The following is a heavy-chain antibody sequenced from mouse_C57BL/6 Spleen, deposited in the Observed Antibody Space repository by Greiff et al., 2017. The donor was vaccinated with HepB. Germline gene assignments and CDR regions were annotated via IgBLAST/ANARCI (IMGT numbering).Heavy chain of an antibody. D-gene: IGHD2-2*01. Sequence: QVQLQQPGDELVKPGASVKLSCKASGYTFTSYWMQWVKQRPGQGLEWIGEIDPSDSYTNYNQKFKGKATLTVDTSSSTAYMQLSSLTSEDAAVYSCASQSTMVTTTSYFDYWGQGTTLTVSS. J-gene: IGHJ2*01. V-gene: IGHV1-50*01. CDR2: IDPSDSYT. CDR3: ASQSTMVTTTSYFDY. CDR1: GYTFTSYW.